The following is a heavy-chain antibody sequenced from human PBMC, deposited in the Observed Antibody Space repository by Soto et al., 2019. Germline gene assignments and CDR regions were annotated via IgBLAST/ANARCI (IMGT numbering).Heavy chain of an antibody. D-gene: IGHD1-26*01. Sequence: ASVKVSCKASGYTFTSYGISWVRQAPGQGLEWMGWISAYNDNTNYAQKLQGRVTMTTDTSTSTAYMELRGLRSDDTAVYFCARDQLGATGDYWGQGTLVTVSS. CDR3: ARDQLGATGDY. V-gene: IGHV1-18*01. CDR1: GYTFTSYG. J-gene: IGHJ4*02. CDR2: ISAYNDNT.